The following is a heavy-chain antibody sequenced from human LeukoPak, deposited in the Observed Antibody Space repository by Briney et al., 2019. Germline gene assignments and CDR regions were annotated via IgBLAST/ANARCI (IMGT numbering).Heavy chain of an antibody. J-gene: IGHJ4*02. CDR3: AKALLYYYDDN. D-gene: IGHD2-21*01. CDR2: ISGSGAGT. V-gene: IGHV3-23*01. Sequence: GGSLRLSCAASGFTFSSYAMNWVRQAPGKGLEWVSDISGSGAGTYYADAVKGRFTISRDNSKNTLYLQMSSLRAVDTAVYYCAKALLYYYDDNWGQGTLVTVSS. CDR1: GFTFSSYA.